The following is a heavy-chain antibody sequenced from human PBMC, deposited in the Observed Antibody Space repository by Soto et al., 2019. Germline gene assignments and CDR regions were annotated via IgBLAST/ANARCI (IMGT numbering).Heavy chain of an antibody. J-gene: IGHJ6*02. Sequence: SGPMLVNPTQTLTLTCTFSGFSLSTSGMCVSWIRQPPGKALEWLALIDWDDDKYYSTSLKTRLTISKDTSKNQVVLTMTNMDPVDTATYYCARMSSIAAPSPYGMDVWGQGTTVTVSS. V-gene: IGHV2-70*01. CDR3: ARMSSIAAPSPYGMDV. CDR1: GFSLSTSGMC. CDR2: IDWDDDK. D-gene: IGHD6-6*01.